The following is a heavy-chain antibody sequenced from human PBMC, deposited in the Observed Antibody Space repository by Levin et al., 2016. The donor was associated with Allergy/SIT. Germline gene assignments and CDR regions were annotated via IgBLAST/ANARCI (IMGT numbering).Heavy chain of an antibody. J-gene: IGHJ4*02. Sequence: SETLSLTCTVSGGSISSGGYYWSWIRQHPGKGLEWIGYIYYSGSTYYNPSLKSRVTISVDTSKNQFSLKLSSVTAADTAVYYCARDRKGYFDYWGQGTLVTVSS. V-gene: IGHV4-31*03. CDR2: IYYSGST. CDR3: ARDRKGYFDY. CDR1: GGSISSGGYY.